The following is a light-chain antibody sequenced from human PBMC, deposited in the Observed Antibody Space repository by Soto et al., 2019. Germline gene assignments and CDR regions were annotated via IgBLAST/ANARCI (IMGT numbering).Light chain of an antibody. J-gene: IGKJ1*01. CDR1: QALNTR. V-gene: IGKV3-20*01. CDR3: QQYDSSPQT. Sequence: EIVLTQSPATLSAFPGDRVTLSCRASQALNTRLAWYQHKPGQAPRLLXXTASSRATGIPDRFSGSGSGTDXTLTXXILEPEDVSVYYCQQYDSSPQTFGQGTKVDIK. CDR2: TAS.